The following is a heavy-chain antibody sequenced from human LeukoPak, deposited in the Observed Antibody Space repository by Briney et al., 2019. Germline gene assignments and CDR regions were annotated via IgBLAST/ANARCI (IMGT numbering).Heavy chain of an antibody. CDR1: GYTFSSYG. CDR3: GRGILQDDVLTGP. Sequence: GASVKVSCKTSGYTFSSYGITWVRQAPGQGLEWLGWVSAYNGDTKYVQELQGRVSMTTDTSTRTAFMELRSLRSDDTAVYYCGRGILQDDVLTGPWGQGTLVTVSS. D-gene: IGHD3-9*01. V-gene: IGHV1-18*01. J-gene: IGHJ5*02. CDR2: VSAYNGDT.